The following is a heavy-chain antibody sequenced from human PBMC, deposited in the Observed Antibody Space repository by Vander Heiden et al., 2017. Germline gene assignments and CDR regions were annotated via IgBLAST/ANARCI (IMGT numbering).Heavy chain of an antibody. CDR3: AKGLGWYFDL. CDR2: ISYDGRKK. CDR1: GFTFSSYG. D-gene: IGHD3-22*01. Sequence: QVQLVESGGGVVQPGRSLRLSCAASGFTFSSYGMHWVRQAPGKGLEWVAVISYDGRKKDEADSVKGRFTISRDNSKNTLYVKMTRLRAEDTALYDGAKGLGWYFDLWGLGTMVTVYS. J-gene: IGHJ2*01. V-gene: IGHV3-30*18.